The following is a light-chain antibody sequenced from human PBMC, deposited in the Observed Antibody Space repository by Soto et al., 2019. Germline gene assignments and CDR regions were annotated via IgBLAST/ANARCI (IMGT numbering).Light chain of an antibody. CDR3: QQYGSSPYT. CDR1: QSVSSSF. CDR2: AAS. Sequence: EIVLTQSPGTLSLSPGERATLSCRASQSVSSSFLAWYQHKPGQAPRLLIYAASSRATGIPDRFSGSGSGTDFTLTISRLEPEDFAVYYCQQYGSSPYTFGQGTKLETK. J-gene: IGKJ2*01. V-gene: IGKV3-20*01.